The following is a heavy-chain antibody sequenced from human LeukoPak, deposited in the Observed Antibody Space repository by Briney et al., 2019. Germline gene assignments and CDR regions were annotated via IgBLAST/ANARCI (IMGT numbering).Heavy chain of an antibody. CDR3: ARGAGSSWFYR. Sequence: GGSLRLSCVDSGFSFTSNNMNWARQVPGKGLEWIAFISATSDVIYYAESVRGRFTISRDNARKSLYLQMTSLSGDDTAVYYSARGAGSSWFYRWGQGTLVTVFS. J-gene: IGHJ5*02. CDR2: ISATSDVI. V-gene: IGHV3-48*01. D-gene: IGHD4/OR15-4a*01. CDR1: GFSFTSNN.